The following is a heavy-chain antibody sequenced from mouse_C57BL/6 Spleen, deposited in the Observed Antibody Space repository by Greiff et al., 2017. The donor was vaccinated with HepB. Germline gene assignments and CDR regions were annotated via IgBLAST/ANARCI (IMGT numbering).Heavy chain of an antibody. CDR2: IDPSDSYT. V-gene: IGHV1-59*01. Sequence: VQLQQPGAELVRPGTSVKLSCKASGYTFTSYWMHWVKQRPGQGLEWIGVIDPSDSYTNYNQKFKGKATLTVDTSSSTAYMQLSSLTSEDSAVYYCARRLRVYFDYWGQGTTLTVSS. CDR1: GYTFTSYW. J-gene: IGHJ2*01. D-gene: IGHD2-2*01. CDR3: ARRLRVYFDY.